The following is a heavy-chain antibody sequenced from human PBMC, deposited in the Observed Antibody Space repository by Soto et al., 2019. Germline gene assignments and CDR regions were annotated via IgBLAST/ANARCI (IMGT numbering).Heavy chain of an antibody. CDR1: GFTFSSYG. CDR3: ARDMVPYYYGSASYTSPAIDS. Sequence: GGSLRLSCAASGFTFSSYGMHWVRQAPGKGLEWVAVIWYDGSNKYYADSVKGRFTISRDNSKNTLYLQMNSLRAEDTAVYYCARDMVPYYYGSASYTSPAIDSWRQGTLVTVSS. D-gene: IGHD3-10*01. J-gene: IGHJ4*02. CDR2: IWYDGSNK. V-gene: IGHV3-33*01.